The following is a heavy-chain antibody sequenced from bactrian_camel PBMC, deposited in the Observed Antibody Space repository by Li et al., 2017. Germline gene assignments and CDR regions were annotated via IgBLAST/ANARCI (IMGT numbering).Heavy chain of an antibody. D-gene: IGHD3*01. CDR3: AANDRSAYCSGAYRDYNY. CDR2: MTIDGIT. Sequence: HVQLVESGGGSVQSGGSLRLSCASSGYYVNRYCMGWFRQAPGKEREAVATMTIDGITRRTDSVKGRFAISRDNAKNTLDLQMNSLKPEDTAMYYCAANDRSAYCSGAYRDYNYYGQGTQVTVS. J-gene: IGHJ4*01. CDR1: GYYVNRYC. V-gene: IGHV3S53*01.